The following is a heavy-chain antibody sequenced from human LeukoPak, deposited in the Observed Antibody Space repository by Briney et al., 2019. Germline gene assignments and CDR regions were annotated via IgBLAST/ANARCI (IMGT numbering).Heavy chain of an antibody. J-gene: IGHJ4*02. CDR2: IYHSGST. CDR1: GGSISSSNW. V-gene: IGHV4-4*02. Sequence: PSETLSLTCAVSGGSISSSNWWSGVRQPPGQGLEWIGEIYHSGSTNYNPSLKSRVTISVDKSKNQFSLKLSSVTAADTAVYYCARGPALGYCSGGSCYWLDYWGQGTLVTVSS. CDR3: ARGPALGYCSGGSCYWLDY. D-gene: IGHD2-15*01.